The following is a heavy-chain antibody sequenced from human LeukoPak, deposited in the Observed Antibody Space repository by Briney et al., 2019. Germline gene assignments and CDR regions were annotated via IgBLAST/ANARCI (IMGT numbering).Heavy chain of an antibody. CDR2: IWYDGSNK. CDR3: AKDSLIYCSGGSCYPDY. Sequence: TGGSLRLSCAASGFTFSSYGMHWVRQAPGKGLEWVAVIWYDGSNKYYADSVKGRFTISRDNSKNTLYLQMNSLRAEDTAVYYCAKDSLIYCSGGSCYPDYWGRGTLVTVSS. CDR1: GFTFSSYG. V-gene: IGHV3-33*06. D-gene: IGHD2-15*01. J-gene: IGHJ4*02.